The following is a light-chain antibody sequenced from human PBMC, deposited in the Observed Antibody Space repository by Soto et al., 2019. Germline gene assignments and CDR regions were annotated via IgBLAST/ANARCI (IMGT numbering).Light chain of an antibody. CDR1: QSVSSSY. V-gene: IGKV3-20*01. J-gene: IGKJ5*01. CDR2: GTS. CDR3: QQYGSSPPVT. Sequence: EIVLTHSPGTLSLSPGERATLSCRASQSVSSSYLAWYQQKPGQAPRLLLYGTSGRATGIPDRFSGSGSGTDFPLTISRLEPEDFAVYYCQQYGSSPPVTFGQGTRLEIK.